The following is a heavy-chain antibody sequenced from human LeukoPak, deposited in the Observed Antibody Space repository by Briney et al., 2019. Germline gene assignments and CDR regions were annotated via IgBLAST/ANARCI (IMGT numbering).Heavy chain of an antibody. Sequence: ASVKVSCKASGYTFTSYGISWVRQAPGQGLEWMGWISAYNGNTNYAQKLQGRVTMTTDTSTSTAYMELRSLRSEDTAVYYCARTYCSGGSCYNWFDPWGQGTLVTVSS. D-gene: IGHD2-15*01. CDR2: ISAYNGNT. CDR1: GYTFTSYG. CDR3: ARTYCSGGSCYNWFDP. J-gene: IGHJ5*02. V-gene: IGHV1-18*01.